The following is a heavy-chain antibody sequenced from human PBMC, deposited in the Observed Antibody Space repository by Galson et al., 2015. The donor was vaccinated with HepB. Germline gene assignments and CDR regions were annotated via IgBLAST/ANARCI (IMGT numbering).Heavy chain of an antibody. J-gene: IGHJ3*02. CDR1: GGTFSSYT. V-gene: IGHV1-18*01. D-gene: IGHD3-16*01. CDR3: ARVLRGGSAFDI. Sequence: SVKVSCKASGGTFSSYTISWVRQAPGQGLEWMGWISGYNGNTNYAQKFQDRVTMTTDTSTGTAYMELRSLTSDDTSVYYCARVLRGGSAFDIWVQGTAVTVSS. CDR2: ISGYNGNT.